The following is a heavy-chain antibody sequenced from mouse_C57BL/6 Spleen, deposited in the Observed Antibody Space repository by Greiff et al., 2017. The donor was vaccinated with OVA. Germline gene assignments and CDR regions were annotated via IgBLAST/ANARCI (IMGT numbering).Heavy chain of an antibody. Sequence: EVKLVESEGGLVQPGSSMKLSCTASGFTFSDYYMAWVRQVPEKGLEWVANINYDGSSTYYLDSLKSRFIISRDNAKNILYLQMSSLKSEDTATYYCARVATMVTGYFDYWGQGTTLTVSS. J-gene: IGHJ2*01. CDR2: INYDGSST. D-gene: IGHD2-2*01. V-gene: IGHV5-16*01. CDR3: ARVATMVTGYFDY. CDR1: GFTFSDYY.